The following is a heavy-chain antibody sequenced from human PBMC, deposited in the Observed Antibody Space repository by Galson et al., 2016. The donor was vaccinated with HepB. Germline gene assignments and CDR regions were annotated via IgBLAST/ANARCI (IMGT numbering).Heavy chain of an antibody. CDR2: ISSSSSTI. Sequence: SLRLSCAASGFTFSGYSMNWVRQAPGKGLEWVSYISSSSSTIYYADSVKGRFTISRDNAKNSLYLQMNSLRDEDTAVYYCASDALLNAAAGIGYYYYYGMDVWGQGTTVTVSS. V-gene: IGHV3-48*02. CDR1: GFTFSGYS. D-gene: IGHD6-13*01. CDR3: ASDALLNAAAGIGYYYYYGMDV. J-gene: IGHJ6*02.